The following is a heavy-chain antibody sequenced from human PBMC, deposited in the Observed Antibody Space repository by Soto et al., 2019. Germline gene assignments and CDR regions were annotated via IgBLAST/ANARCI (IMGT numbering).Heavy chain of an antibody. Sequence: GGSLRLSCAASGFTFSSYSMNWVRQAPGKWLEWVSSISSSSSYIYYADSVKGRFTISRDNAKNSLYLQMNSLRAEDTAVYYCARSIFGVVIYYYGMDVWGQGXTVTVYS. D-gene: IGHD3-3*01. CDR1: GFTFSSYS. CDR2: ISSSSSYI. CDR3: ARSIFGVVIYYYGMDV. J-gene: IGHJ6*02. V-gene: IGHV3-21*01.